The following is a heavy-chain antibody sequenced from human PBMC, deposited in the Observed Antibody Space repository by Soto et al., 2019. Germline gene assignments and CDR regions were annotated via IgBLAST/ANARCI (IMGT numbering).Heavy chain of an antibody. CDR2: IYDSGST. D-gene: IGHD6-6*01. V-gene: IGHV4-59*01. CDR1: GGSISSYY. J-gene: IGHJ4*02. Sequence: QVQLQESGPGLVKPSETLSLTCTVSGGSISSYYWSWIRQPPGKGLEWIGYIYDSGSTNYNPSLKGRVTISVDTPKTQVSLKLTSVTAADTAVYYCAAPPRYWGQGTLVTVSS. CDR3: AAPPRY.